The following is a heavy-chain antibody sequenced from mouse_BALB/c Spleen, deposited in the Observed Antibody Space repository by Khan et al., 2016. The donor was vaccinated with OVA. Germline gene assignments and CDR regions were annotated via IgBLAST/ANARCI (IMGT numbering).Heavy chain of an antibody. V-gene: IGHV5-6*01. CDR1: GFTFSTYG. CDR2: ISSGGTYT. CDR3: ARLAYYYNSEGFAY. J-gene: IGHJ3*01. D-gene: IGHD1-1*01. Sequence: EVELVESGGALVKPGGSLKLSCAASGFTFSTYGMSCVRQTPDRGLEWVATISSGGTYTFYPDNVKGRFTISRDNANNTLYLQMSSLKSADNAMYYCARLAYYYNSEGFAYWGQGTLVTVSA.